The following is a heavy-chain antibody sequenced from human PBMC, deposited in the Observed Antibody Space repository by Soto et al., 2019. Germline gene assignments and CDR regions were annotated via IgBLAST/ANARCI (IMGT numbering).Heavy chain of an antibody. V-gene: IGHV3-13*05. CDR2: IGTAGDP. Sequence: GGSLRLSCAASGFTFSSYDMHWVRQATGKGLEWVSAIGTAGDPYYPGSVKGRFTISRENAKNSLYLQMNSLRAGDTAVYYCARAPGAYCTNGVCGLDYWGQGTLVTVSS. CDR3: ARAPGAYCTNGVCGLDY. CDR1: GFTFSSYD. D-gene: IGHD2-8*01. J-gene: IGHJ4*02.